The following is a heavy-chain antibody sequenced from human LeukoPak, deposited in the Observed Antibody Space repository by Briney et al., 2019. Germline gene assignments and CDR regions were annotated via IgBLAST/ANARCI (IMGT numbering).Heavy chain of an antibody. CDR3: ASAVVAARFDY. CDR2: INHSGST. D-gene: IGHD2-15*01. CDR1: GGSFSGYY. V-gene: IGHV4-34*01. Sequence: SETLSLTCAVYGGSFSGYYWSWIRQPPGKGLEWIGEINHSGSTNYNPSLKSRVTISVDTSKNQFSLKLSSVTAADTAVYYCASAVVAARFDYWGQGTLVPVSS. J-gene: IGHJ4*02.